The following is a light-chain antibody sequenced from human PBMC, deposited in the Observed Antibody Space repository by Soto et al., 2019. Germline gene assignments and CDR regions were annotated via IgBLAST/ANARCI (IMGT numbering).Light chain of an antibody. Sequence: DVQLTQSPSSLSASVGDRVTITCRASQIISTYLNWYHQKPGKAPDLLIYAASSVKSGVPSRFSGSGSGTDFTLTITGLQPADFATYYCQQNYSIPITFGQGTRLEIK. CDR1: QIISTY. CDR2: AAS. CDR3: QQNYSIPIT. V-gene: IGKV1-39*01. J-gene: IGKJ5*01.